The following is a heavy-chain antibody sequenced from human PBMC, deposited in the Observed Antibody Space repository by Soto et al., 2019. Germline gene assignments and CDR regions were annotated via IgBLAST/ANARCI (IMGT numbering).Heavy chain of an antibody. J-gene: IGHJ4*02. V-gene: IGHV1-46*01. CDR3: ARDRSHSGAYWWLDY. CDR2: INPYGGAA. D-gene: IGHD2-21*01. CDR1: GYTFTSYA. Sequence: ASVKVSCKASGYTFTSYAMHWVRQAPGQGLEWMGIINPYGGAATYAEKFQGRVTMTRDTSTATDYMELSSLRSEDTAMYYCARDRSHSGAYWWLDYWGQGTQVTVSS.